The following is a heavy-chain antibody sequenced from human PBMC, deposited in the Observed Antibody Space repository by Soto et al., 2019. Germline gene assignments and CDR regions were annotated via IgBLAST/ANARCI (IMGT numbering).Heavy chain of an antibody. D-gene: IGHD3-10*01. J-gene: IGHJ3*02. CDR2: IRSRHYGGTT. CDR1: ALTLGHHT. Sequence: TLRLPCSPSALTLGHHTVSRVRQDPGKRLERVGYIRSRHYGGTTEYAASVKGRITILRADSKSVANLQMNSIKTEDTAVYYCTTSPLGVDAFDICHRRTMGTV. CDR3: TTSPLGVDAFDI. V-gene: IGHV3-49*04.